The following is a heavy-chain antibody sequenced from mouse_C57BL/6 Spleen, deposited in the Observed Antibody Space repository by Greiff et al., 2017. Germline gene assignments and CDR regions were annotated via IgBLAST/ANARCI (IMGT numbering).Heavy chain of an antibody. CDR1: GYSFTGYY. V-gene: IGHV1-42*01. Sequence: EVQLQESGPELVKPGASVKISCKASGYSFTGYYMNWVKQSPEKSLEWIGEINPSTGGTTYNQKFKAKATLTVDKSSSTAYMQLKSLTSEDSAVYYCARSGGSSPWFAYWGQGTLVTVSA. D-gene: IGHD1-1*01. J-gene: IGHJ3*01. CDR2: INPSTGGT. CDR3: ARSGGSSPWFAY.